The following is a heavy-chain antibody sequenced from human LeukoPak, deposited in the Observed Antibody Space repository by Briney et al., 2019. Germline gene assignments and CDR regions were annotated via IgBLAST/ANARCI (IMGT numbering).Heavy chain of an antibody. CDR3: ARERLVAGDYYYYYGMDV. D-gene: IGHD2-15*01. J-gene: IGHJ6*02. V-gene: IGHV3-30-3*01. Sequence: GGSLRLSCAASGFTFSSYAMHWVRQAPGKGLERVAVISYDGSNKYYADSVKGRFTISRDNSKNTLYLQMNSLRAEDTAVYYCARERLVAGDYYYYYGMDVLGQGTTVTVSS. CDR1: GFTFSSYA. CDR2: ISYDGSNK.